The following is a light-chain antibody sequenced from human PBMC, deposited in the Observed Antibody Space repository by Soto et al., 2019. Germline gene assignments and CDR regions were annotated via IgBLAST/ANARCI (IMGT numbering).Light chain of an antibody. Sequence: QSVLTQPLSASASPGQRVTISCSGGSSNIGSNTVAWYQHLPGTAPPRLIFTAGQRPSGVPGRFSGSKSGTSASLAISGLQTEDEAYYYCSSYTSSTTGVFGGGTKVTVL. J-gene: IGLJ3*02. CDR3: SSYTSSTTGV. CDR1: SSNIGSNT. CDR2: TAG. V-gene: IGLV1-44*01.